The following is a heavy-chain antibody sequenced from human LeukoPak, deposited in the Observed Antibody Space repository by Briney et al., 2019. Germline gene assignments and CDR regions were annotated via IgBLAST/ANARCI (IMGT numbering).Heavy chain of an antibody. V-gene: IGHV3-30*18. J-gene: IGHJ4*02. CDR3: AKDQSPLAAAAKGFLDY. Sequence: PGGSLRLSCAASGFTFSSYGMHWVRQAPGKGLEWVAVISYDGSNKYYAEFAKGRFTISRDNSKNTLYLQMSSLRAEDTSVFYCAKDQSPLAAAAKGFLDYWGQGTLVTVSS. CDR2: ISYDGSNK. D-gene: IGHD6-13*01. CDR1: GFTFSSYG.